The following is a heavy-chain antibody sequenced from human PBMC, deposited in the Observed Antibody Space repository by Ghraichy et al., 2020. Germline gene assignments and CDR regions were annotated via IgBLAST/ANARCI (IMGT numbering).Heavy chain of an antibody. CDR3: ARDKGAVVAANTHDAFDI. Sequence: SETLSLTCTVSGGSISSYYWSWIRQPPGKGLEWIGYIYYSGSTNYNPSLKSRVTISVDTSKNQFSLKLSSVTAADTAVYYCARDKGAVVAANTHDAFDIWGQGTMVTVSS. V-gene: IGHV4-59*01. CDR2: IYYSGST. CDR1: GGSISSYY. J-gene: IGHJ3*02. D-gene: IGHD2-15*01.